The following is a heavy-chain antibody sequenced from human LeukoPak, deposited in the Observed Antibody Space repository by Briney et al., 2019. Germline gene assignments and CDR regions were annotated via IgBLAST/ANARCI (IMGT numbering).Heavy chain of an antibody. D-gene: IGHD2-2*01. Sequence: GGSLRLSCAASGFTFSSYWMSWVRQAPGKGLEWVANIKQDGSEKYYVDSVKGRFTISRDNAKNSLYLQMNSLRAEDTAVYYRARDGNDIVVVPAAMFGMDVWGQGTTVTVSS. V-gene: IGHV3-7*01. J-gene: IGHJ6*02. CDR2: IKQDGSEK. CDR1: GFTFSSYW. CDR3: ARDGNDIVVVPAAMFGMDV.